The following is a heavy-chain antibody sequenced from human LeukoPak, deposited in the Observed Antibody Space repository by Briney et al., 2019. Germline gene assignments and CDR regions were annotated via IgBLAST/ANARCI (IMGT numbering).Heavy chain of an antibody. Sequence: GGSLRLSCAASGFTFDDYAMHWVRHVPGKGLEWVSGISWNSGSIGYADSAKGRFTISRDNAKNSLYLQMNSLRAEDTALYYCAKGDTGMAALPQFHYWGQGTLVTVSS. V-gene: IGHV3-9*01. D-gene: IGHD5-18*01. CDR3: AKGDTGMAALPQFHY. CDR1: GFTFDDYA. CDR2: ISWNSGSI. J-gene: IGHJ4*02.